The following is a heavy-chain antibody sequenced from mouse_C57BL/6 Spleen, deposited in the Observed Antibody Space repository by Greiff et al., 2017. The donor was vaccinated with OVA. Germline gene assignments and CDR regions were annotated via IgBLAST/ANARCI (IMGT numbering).Heavy chain of an antibody. CDR2: IHPNSGST. CDR1: GYTFTSYW. Sequence: VQLQQPGAELVKPGASVKLSCKASGYTFTSYWMHWVKQRPGQGLEWIGMIHPNSGSTNYNEKFKSKATLTVDKSSSTAYMQLSSLTSEDSAVYYRAREGEDRAYAMDNWGEGTSVTDSS. CDR3: AREGEDRAYAMDN. V-gene: IGHV1-64*01. J-gene: IGHJ4*01. D-gene: IGHD3-3*01.